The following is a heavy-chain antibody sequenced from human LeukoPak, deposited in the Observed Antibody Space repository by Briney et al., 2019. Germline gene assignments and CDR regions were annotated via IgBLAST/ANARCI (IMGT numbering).Heavy chain of an antibody. Sequence: ASVKVSCKASGYTFTSYDINWVRQATGQGLEWMGWVNPNSGNTGYAQRFQGRVTITRNTSISTAYMELSSLRSEDTAVYYCARVDVGYDFWSGSPTKRDFDYWGQGTLVTVSS. CDR1: GYTFTSYD. V-gene: IGHV1-8*03. J-gene: IGHJ4*02. CDR3: ARVDVGYDFWSGSPTKRDFDY. D-gene: IGHD3-3*01. CDR2: VNPNSGNT.